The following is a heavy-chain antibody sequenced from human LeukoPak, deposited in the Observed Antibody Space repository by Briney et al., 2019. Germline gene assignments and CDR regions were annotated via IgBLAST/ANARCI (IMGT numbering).Heavy chain of an antibody. Sequence: PSETLSLTCTVSGGSISSYYWSWIRQPPGKGLEWIGYIYYSGSTNYNPSLKSRVTISVDTSKNQFSLKLSSVTAADTAVYYCARGGVIAAAGTISDYWGQGTLVTVSS. CDR2: IYYSGST. CDR1: GGSISSYY. D-gene: IGHD6-13*01. V-gene: IGHV4-59*12. CDR3: ARGGVIAAAGTISDY. J-gene: IGHJ4*02.